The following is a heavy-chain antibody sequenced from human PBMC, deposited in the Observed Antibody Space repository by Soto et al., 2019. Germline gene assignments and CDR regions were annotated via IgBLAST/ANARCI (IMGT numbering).Heavy chain of an antibody. CDR3: AKGRSYYYYYGVDV. CDR1: GFTFSSCA. Sequence: PGGSLRLSCAASGFTFSSCAMGWVRQAPGKGLEWVSGIIDSGGSTYYADSVKGRFTISRDNSKSTLYLQMNSLRAEDTALYYCAKGRSYYYYYGVDVWGQGTTVTVSS. J-gene: IGHJ6*02. V-gene: IGHV3-23*01. CDR2: IIDSGGST.